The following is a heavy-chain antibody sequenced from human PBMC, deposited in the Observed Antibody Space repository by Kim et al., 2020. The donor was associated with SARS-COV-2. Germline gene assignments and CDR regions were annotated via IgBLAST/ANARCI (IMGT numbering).Heavy chain of an antibody. Sequence: SETLSLTCTVSGGSITSISYYWGWIRQTPGEKMEWIGSMYHTGSSYYNPSLKSRVTISVDTSKNQFFLNVRPVTAAATAVYYCARVWFGELFPGCFDPWG. CDR2: MYHTGSS. D-gene: IGHD3-10*01. V-gene: IGHV4-39*01. CDR1: GGSITSISYY. CDR3: ARVWFGELFPGCFDP. J-gene: IGHJ5*02.